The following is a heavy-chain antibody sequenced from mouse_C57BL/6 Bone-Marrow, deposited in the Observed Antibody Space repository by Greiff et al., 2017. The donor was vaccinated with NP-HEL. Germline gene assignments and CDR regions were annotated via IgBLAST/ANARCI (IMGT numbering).Heavy chain of an antibody. V-gene: IGHV1-81*01. D-gene: IGHD1-1*01. J-gene: IGHJ4*01. CDR3: ARLTTVVDYYAMDY. CDR1: GYTFTSYG. Sequence: QVQLQQSGAELARPGASVKLSCKASGYTFTSYGISWVKQRTGQGLEWIGEIYPRSGITYYNEKFKGKATLTADKSSSTAYMELRSLTSEDSAVYFCARLTTVVDYYAMDYWGQGTSVTVSS. CDR2: IYPRSGIT.